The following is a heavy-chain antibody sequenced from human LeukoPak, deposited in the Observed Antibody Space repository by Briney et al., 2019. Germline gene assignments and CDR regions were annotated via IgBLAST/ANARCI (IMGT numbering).Heavy chain of an antibody. CDR3: ASSPRHYGDHSYIDY. V-gene: IGHV3-21*01. J-gene: IGHJ4*02. CDR1: GFTFSSYS. CDR2: ISSSSSYI. Sequence: GGSLRLSCAASGFTFSSYSMNWVRQAPGKGLEWVSSISSSSSYIYYADSVKGRFTISRDNAKNSLYLQMNSLRAEDTAVYYCASSPRHYGDHSYIDYWGQGTLVTVSS. D-gene: IGHD4-17*01.